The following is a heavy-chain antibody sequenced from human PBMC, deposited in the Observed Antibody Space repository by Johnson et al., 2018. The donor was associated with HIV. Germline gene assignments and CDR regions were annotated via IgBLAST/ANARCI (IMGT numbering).Heavy chain of an antibody. Sequence: VQLVESGGGVVRPGASLTLSCAAPCFPSDDYGMTWIRHAPATRLQLLSGITWTGGSRAYADSVTGRFATSRDNAKNSLYLQMTSLRAEDMAVYYCAREGGGHDYGDRDAFDIWGQGTMVTVSS. CDR2: ITWTGGSR. V-gene: IGHV3-20*04. CDR1: CFPSDDYG. J-gene: IGHJ3*02. CDR3: AREGGGHDYGDRDAFDI. D-gene: IGHD4-17*01.